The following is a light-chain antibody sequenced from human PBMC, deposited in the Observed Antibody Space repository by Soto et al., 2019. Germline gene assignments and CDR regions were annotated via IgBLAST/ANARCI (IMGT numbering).Light chain of an antibody. V-gene: IGLV1-51*01. CDR3: GTWDSSLSTVV. CDR1: NSNTGNSY. CDR2: DNN. Sequence: QSVLTQPPSVSAAPGQRVTISCSGSNSNTGNSYVSWYQFSGTAPKLLIYDNNKRPSGIPDRFSGSKSGTSATLAITGLQTGYEADYYCGTWDSSLSTVVFGGGTKVTVL. J-gene: IGLJ3*02.